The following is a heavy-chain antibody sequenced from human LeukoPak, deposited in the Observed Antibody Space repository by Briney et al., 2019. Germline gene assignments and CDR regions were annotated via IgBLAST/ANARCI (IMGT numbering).Heavy chain of an antibody. Sequence: GGSLRLSCAASGFTFSSYGMHWVRQAPGKGLEWVAVISYDGSNKYYADSVKGRFTISRDNSKNTLYLQMNSLRAEDTAVYYCARKSVAATPRDIVYQYSYMDVWGKGTTVTVSS. J-gene: IGHJ6*03. CDR3: ARKSVAATPRDIVYQYSYMDV. CDR1: GFTFSSYG. V-gene: IGHV3-30*03. D-gene: IGHD2-15*01. CDR2: ISYDGSNK.